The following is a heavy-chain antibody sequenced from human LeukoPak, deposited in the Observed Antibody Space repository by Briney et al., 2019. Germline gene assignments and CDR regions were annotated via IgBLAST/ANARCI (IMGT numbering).Heavy chain of an antibody. CDR1: GGTFSSYA. J-gene: IGHJ6*03. D-gene: IGHD3-10*01. Sequence: ASVKVSCKASGGTFSSYAISWVRQAPGQGLEWMGGIIPIFGTANYAQKFQGRVTITADKSTSTAYMELSSLRSEDTAVYYCARDLYRITIPSPANYYYMDVWGKGTTVTISS. V-gene: IGHV1-69*06. CDR3: ARDLYRITIPSPANYYYMDV. CDR2: IIPIFGTA.